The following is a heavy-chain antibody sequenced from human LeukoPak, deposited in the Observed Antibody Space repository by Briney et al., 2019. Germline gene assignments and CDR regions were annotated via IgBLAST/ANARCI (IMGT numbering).Heavy chain of an antibody. CDR2: IRYDGSNT. CDR3: AKSQYQLRWGDYFDY. CDR1: GFTFTSYG. Sequence: TGGSLRLSCAASGFTFTSYGMHWVRQAPGKGLEWVAFIRYDGSNTFYTDSVKGRFTISRDNSKNTLYLQMNSLRAEDTAVYYCAKSQYQLRWGDYFDYWGQGTLVTVSS. J-gene: IGHJ4*02. V-gene: IGHV3-30*02. D-gene: IGHD4-23*01.